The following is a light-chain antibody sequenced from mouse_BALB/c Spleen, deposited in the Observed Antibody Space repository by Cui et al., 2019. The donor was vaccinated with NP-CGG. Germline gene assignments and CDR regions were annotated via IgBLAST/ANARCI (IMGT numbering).Light chain of an antibody. J-gene: IGLJ1*01. CDR3: ALWYSNHWV. CDR2: GTN. Sequence: AVVTQEYLLTTSPGETVTLTCRSSTGAVTTSNYANWVQEKPDHLFTGLIGGTNNRAPGVPARFSGSLIGDKAALIITGAQTEDEAMYFCALWYSNHWVFGGGTKLTVL. V-gene: IGLV1*01. CDR1: TGAVTTSNY.